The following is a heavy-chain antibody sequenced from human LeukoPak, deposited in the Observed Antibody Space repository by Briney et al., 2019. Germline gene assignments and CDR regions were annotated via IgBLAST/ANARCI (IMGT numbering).Heavy chain of an antibody. CDR2: FDPEDGET. J-gene: IGHJ3*02. CDR3: ATDLDSSGWYVAFDI. V-gene: IGHV1-24*01. CDR1: GCTLTELS. Sequence: GASVKVSCKVSGCTLTELSMHWVRQAPGKGLEWMGGFDPEDGETIYAQKFQGRVTMTEDTSTDTAYMELSSLRSEDTAVYYCATDLDSSGWYVAFDIWGQGTMVTVSS. D-gene: IGHD6-19*01.